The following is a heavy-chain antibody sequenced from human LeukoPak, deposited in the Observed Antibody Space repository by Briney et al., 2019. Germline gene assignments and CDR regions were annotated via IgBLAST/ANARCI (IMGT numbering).Heavy chain of an antibody. CDR1: GGTFSSYA. CDR3: ARVDTGDYSSPYYYMDV. CDR2: IIPIFGTA. J-gene: IGHJ6*03. Sequence: ASVKVSCKASGGTFSSYAISWVRQAPGQGLEWMGGIIPIFGTANYAQKFQGRVTITADESTSTAYMELSSLRSEDTAVYYCARVDTGDYSSPYYYMDVWGKGTTVTVSS. D-gene: IGHD4-11*01. V-gene: IGHV1-69*13.